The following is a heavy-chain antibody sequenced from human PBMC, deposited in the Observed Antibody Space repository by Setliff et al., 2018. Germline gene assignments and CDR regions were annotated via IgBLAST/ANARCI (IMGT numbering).Heavy chain of an antibody. CDR1: GFTFSIYS. V-gene: IGHV3-48*01. Sequence: PGGSLRLSCAASGFTFSIYSMNWVRQAPGKGLEWIAYISSGSNSIYHADSVKGRFTISRDISKDRLYLQMNSLRAEDTAVYYCARVGLSGTSGYYYYMDVWGKGTTVTVSS. CDR3: ARVGLSGTSGYYYYMDV. J-gene: IGHJ6*03. D-gene: IGHD1-20*01. CDR2: ISSGSNSI.